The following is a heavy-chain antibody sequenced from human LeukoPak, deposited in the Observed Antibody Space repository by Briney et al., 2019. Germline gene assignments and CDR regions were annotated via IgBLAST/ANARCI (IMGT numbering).Heavy chain of an antibody. Sequence: GGSLRLSCAASGFTVSINYMSGVRQAPGEGLEWVSVIYTTAKTFYADSVKGRFSISRDNSKNTVYLQMNSLRAEDTAVYYCAKVSPTGRAFDCWGQGTLVTVSS. CDR2: IYTTAKT. D-gene: IGHD1-1*01. CDR3: AKVSPTGRAFDC. J-gene: IGHJ4*02. CDR1: GFTVSINY. V-gene: IGHV3-53*01.